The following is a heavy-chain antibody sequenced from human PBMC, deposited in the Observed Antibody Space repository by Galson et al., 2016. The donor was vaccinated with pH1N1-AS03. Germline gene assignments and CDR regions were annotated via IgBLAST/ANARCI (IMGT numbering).Heavy chain of an antibody. CDR3: ERDLATSRDYYAMDV. Sequence: SETLSLTCSVSGGAISSYCWNWIRQPPGKGLEWIGHLCHSGSTNYNPSLSGRVTISVDTSTNQFFLTLDSVTATDTAVYYCERDLATSRDYYAMDVGGPGTPVTVYS. CDR1: GGAISSYC. D-gene: IGHD6-6*01. CDR2: LCHSGST. J-gene: IGHJ6*01. V-gene: IGHV4-59*01.